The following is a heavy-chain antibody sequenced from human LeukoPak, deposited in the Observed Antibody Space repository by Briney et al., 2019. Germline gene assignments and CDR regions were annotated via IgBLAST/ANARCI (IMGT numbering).Heavy chain of an antibody. D-gene: IGHD3/OR15-3a*01. V-gene: IGHV4-39*07. J-gene: IGHJ4*02. CDR2: IYYSGST. CDR1: GGSISSRSYY. Sequence: SETLSLTCTVSGGSISSRSYYWGWIRQPPGKGLEWIGSIYYSGSTYYNPSLKSRVTISVDTSKNQFSLKLSSVTAADTAIYYCARGRPDFWTNFYTYFLDSWGQGTLVTVSS. CDR3: ARGRPDFWTNFYTYFLDS.